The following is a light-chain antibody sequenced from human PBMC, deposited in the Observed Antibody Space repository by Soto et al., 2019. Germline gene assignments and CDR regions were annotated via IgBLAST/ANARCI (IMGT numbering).Light chain of an antibody. CDR3: QSYDNDLSVV. J-gene: IGLJ2*01. CDR2: EVS. V-gene: IGLV2-14*01. Sequence: QSALTQPASVSGSPGQSITISCTGTSSDVGGYDYVSWYQLHPGKAPKLMVFEVSNRPSGVSYRFSGSKSGTSASLAITGLQAEDEADYYCQSYDNDLSVVFGGGTKLTVL. CDR1: SSDVGGYDY.